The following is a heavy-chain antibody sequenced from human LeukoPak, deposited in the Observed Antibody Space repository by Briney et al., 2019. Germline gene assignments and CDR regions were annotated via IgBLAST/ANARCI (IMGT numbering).Heavy chain of an antibody. Sequence: PGGSLRLSCAASGFTFSSYGMHWVRQAPGKGLEWVAFIRYDGSNKYYADSVKGRFTISRDNSKNTLYLQMNSLRAEDTAVYYCAKDLRGGATGGGEFDYWGQGTLVTVSS. V-gene: IGHV3-30*02. J-gene: IGHJ4*02. CDR2: IRYDGSNK. CDR3: AKDLRGGATGGGEFDY. D-gene: IGHD5-12*01. CDR1: GFTFSSYG.